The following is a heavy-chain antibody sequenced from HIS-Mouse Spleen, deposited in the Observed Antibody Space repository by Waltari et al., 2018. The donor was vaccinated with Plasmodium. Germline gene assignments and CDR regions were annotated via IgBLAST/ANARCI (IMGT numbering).Heavy chain of an antibody. CDR2: INHSGST. CDR1: GGSFSGYY. Sequence: QVQLQQWGAGLLKPSETLSLTCAVYGGSFSGYYWSWIRQPPGKGLEWIGEINHSGSTNYNPSLKSRVTISVDTSKNQFSLKLSSVTAADTAVYYCAKILSYSSSPEDYWGQGTLVTVSS. J-gene: IGHJ4*02. CDR3: AKILSYSSSPEDY. D-gene: IGHD6-6*01. V-gene: IGHV4-34*01.